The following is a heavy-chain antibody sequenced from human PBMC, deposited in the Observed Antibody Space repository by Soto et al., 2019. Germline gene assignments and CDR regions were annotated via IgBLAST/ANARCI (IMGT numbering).Heavy chain of an antibody. D-gene: IGHD2-15*01. V-gene: IGHV3-72*01. CDR1: GFTFSDHY. J-gene: IGHJ4*02. CDR3: ARGYCSGGNCYSGYY. CDR2: SRNKAFIYTT. Sequence: PGGSLRLSCATSGFTFSDHYMDWVRQAPGKGLEWVGRSRNKAFIYTTEYAASVKGRFTISRDDSNNSLYLQMNSLKIEDTAVYYCARGYCSGGNCYSGYYWGQGT.